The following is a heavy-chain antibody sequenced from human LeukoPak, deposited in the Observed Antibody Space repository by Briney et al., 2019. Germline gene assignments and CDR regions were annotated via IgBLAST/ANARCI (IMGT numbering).Heavy chain of an antibody. V-gene: IGHV3-7*01. CDR1: GFTFSGYP. CDR3: ARLGARQMLEY. CDR2: IKQDGGQI. J-gene: IGHJ4*02. D-gene: IGHD4-17*01. Sequence: PGGSLRLSCAASGFTFSGYPIHWVRQAPGKGLEWVANIKQDGGQIYYLDSVKGRFTVSRDNAKNSLYLQMNSLRAEDTAVYYCARLGARQMLEYWGQGTLVTVSS.